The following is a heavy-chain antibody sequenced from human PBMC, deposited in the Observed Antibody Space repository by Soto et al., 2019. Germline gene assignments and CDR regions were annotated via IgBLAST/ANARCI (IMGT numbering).Heavy chain of an antibody. J-gene: IGHJ3*02. D-gene: IGHD4-17*01. CDR1: GGSFSGYY. V-gene: IGHV4-34*01. CDR2: INPSGST. Sequence: SETLSLTCAVYGGSFSGYYWSWIRQPPGKGLEWIGEINPSGSTNYNPSLKSRVTISVDTSKNQFSLKLSSVTAADTAVYYCVGRHDYGDSKGDAFDIWGQGTMVTVSS. CDR3: VGRHDYGDSKGDAFDI.